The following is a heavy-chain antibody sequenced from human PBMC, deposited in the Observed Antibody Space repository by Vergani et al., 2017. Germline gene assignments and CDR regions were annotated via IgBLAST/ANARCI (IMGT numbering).Heavy chain of an antibody. CDR1: GFTFSSYA. Sequence: EVQLVESGGGLVQPGGSLRLSCAASGFTFSSYAMSWVRQAPGKGLEWVSAISGSGGSTYYADSVKGRFTISRDNSKNTLYLQMNSLRAEDTAVYYCARGGYSYGLPLINYGMDVWGQGTTVTVSS. V-gene: IGHV3-23*04. CDR2: ISGSGGST. D-gene: IGHD5-18*01. J-gene: IGHJ6*02. CDR3: ARGGYSYGLPLINYGMDV.